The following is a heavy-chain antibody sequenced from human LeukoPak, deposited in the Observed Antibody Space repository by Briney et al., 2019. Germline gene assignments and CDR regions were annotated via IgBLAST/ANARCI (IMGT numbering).Heavy chain of an antibody. CDR1: GFTFSSYD. Sequence: PGGSLRLSCAASGFTFSSYDMNWVRQAPGKGLEWISYISSSDSTIYYADSVKGRFTISRDNAKNSLYLQMNSLRAEDTALYYCAKEGPIAVFASWGQGTLVSVSS. V-gene: IGHV3-48*03. CDR2: ISSSDSTI. D-gene: IGHD6-19*01. J-gene: IGHJ4*02. CDR3: AKEGPIAVFAS.